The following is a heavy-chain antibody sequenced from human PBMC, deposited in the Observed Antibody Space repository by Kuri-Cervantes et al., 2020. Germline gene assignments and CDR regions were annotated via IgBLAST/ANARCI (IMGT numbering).Heavy chain of an antibody. CDR2: IYSGGST. CDR3: ARGPDPYDFWSGYYPSGYFDY. V-gene: IGHV3-66*01. J-gene: IGHJ4*02. Sequence: LSLTCAASGFTVSSNYMSWVRQAPGKGLEWVSVIYSGGSTYYADSVKGRFTISRDNSKNTLYLQMNSLRPEDTAVYYCARGPDPYDFWSGYYPSGYFDYWGQGTLVTVSS. CDR1: GFTVSSNY. D-gene: IGHD3-3*01.